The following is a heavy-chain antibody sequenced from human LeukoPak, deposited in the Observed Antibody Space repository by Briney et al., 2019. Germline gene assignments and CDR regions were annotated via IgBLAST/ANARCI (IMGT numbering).Heavy chain of an antibody. CDR2: IWYDGSNK. Sequence: GRSLRLSCAASGFTFSSYGMHWVRQAPGKGLEWVAVIWYDGSNKYYADSVKGRFTISRDNSKSTLYLQMNSLRAEDTAVYYCARDQYDILTGYLYWYFDLWGRGTLVTVSS. CDR3: ARDQYDILTGYLYWYFDL. J-gene: IGHJ2*01. CDR1: GFTFSSYG. D-gene: IGHD3-9*01. V-gene: IGHV3-33*01.